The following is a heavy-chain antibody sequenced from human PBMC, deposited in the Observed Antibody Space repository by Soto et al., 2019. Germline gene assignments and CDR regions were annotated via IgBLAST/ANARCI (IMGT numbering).Heavy chain of an antibody. V-gene: IGHV4-30-2*01. D-gene: IGHD2-2*02. CDR1: GDSLSRDGSY. CDR2: IYHSGAT. Sequence: QVQLQESGAGLVKPSPTLVLTCTVSGDSLSRDGSYWRWLLQPPGKVLEWLGYIYHSGATYYNLSRKSRVTSSVDKYKNQSSLSLASVTASDTAVYDCAREMSYHFYCLGHGPLVTVSS. J-gene: IGHJ4*01. CDR3: AREMSYHFYC.